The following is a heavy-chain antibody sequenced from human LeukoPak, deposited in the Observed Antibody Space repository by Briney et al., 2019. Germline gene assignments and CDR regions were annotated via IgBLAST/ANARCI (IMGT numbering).Heavy chain of an antibody. Sequence: GGSLRLSCAASGFTFSSYSMNWVRQAPGEGLEWGSFVSISSGTIYYADSVKGRFRISRDNAKSSLDLEMNSLRAEDTAVYYCARAMSTFGGVRNYFDSWGQGTLVTVSS. V-gene: IGHV3-48*04. CDR2: VSISSGTI. J-gene: IGHJ4*02. CDR3: ARAMSTFGGVRNYFDS. CDR1: GFTFSSYS. D-gene: IGHD3-16*01.